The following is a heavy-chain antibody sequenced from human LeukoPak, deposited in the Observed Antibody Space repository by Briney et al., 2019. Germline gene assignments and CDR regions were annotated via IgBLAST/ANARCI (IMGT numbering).Heavy chain of an antibody. CDR2: IQQDGSEK. CDR1: GFTFSTSW. Sequence: PGGSLRLSCAASGFTFSTSWMSWVRQAPGKGLEWVANIQQDGSEKYYVDSVKGRFTISRDNAKNSLYLQMNSLRAEDTAVYYCARFSLYDNSGYYSWLFDFWGQGTLVTVSS. V-gene: IGHV3-7*01. J-gene: IGHJ4*02. D-gene: IGHD3-22*01. CDR3: ARFSLYDNSGYYSWLFDF.